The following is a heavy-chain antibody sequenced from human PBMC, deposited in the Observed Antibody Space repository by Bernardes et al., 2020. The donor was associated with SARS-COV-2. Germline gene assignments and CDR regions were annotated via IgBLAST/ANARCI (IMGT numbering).Heavy chain of an antibody. CDR1: GYTFISYV. Sequence: ASVKVSCKASGYTFISYVMHWVRQAPGQRREWMGWSNAGNGNTKYSQKFQDRVTITRDTTASTAYMELSSLRSEDTAVYYCARYSSGWTGFDYWGQGTLVTVSS. J-gene: IGHJ4*02. V-gene: IGHV1-3*01. D-gene: IGHD6-19*01. CDR2: SNAGNGNT. CDR3: ARYSSGWTGFDY.